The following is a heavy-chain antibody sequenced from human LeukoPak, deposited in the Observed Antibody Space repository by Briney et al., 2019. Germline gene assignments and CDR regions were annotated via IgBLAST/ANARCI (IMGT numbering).Heavy chain of an antibody. CDR1: GFTFSTYG. Sequence: GRSLRLSCAASGFTFSTYGMHWVRQAPGKGLEWVAATSYDGSNKYYADSVKGRFTISRDNSKNTLFLQMNSLRAEDTAVYYCTFHYYDSSGPDAFDIWGQGTMVTVSS. CDR2: TSYDGSNK. J-gene: IGHJ3*02. V-gene: IGHV3-30*03. D-gene: IGHD3-22*01. CDR3: TFHYYDSSGPDAFDI.